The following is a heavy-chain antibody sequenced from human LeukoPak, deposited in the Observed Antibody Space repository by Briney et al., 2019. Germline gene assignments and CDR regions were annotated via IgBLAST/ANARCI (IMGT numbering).Heavy chain of an antibody. J-gene: IGHJ4*02. V-gene: IGHV3-21*01. CDR1: GFDFNYYD. Sequence: PGGSLRLSCVGSGFDFNYYDINWVRQAPGKGLEWVSSISSRSSYKHFADSAKGRFTISRDNANGSVFLHMTSLRPEDTAVYYCARRGGMSSGRSFDHWGQGTLVTVSS. D-gene: IGHD3-16*01. CDR3: ARRGGMSSGRSFDH. CDR2: ISSRSSYK.